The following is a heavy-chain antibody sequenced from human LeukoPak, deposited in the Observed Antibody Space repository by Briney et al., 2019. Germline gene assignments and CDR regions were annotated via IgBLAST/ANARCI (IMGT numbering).Heavy chain of an antibody. Sequence: GGSLRLTCAASGFSFSNFWMSWVRQAPGRGLEWVDNIKRAGSARNYVDSVKGRFTISRDNAKNSLDLQMNSLRAEDTAVYYCARGGGSSSWGQGTLVTVSS. J-gene: IGHJ5*02. CDR1: GFSFSNFW. V-gene: IGHV3-7*01. CDR3: ARGGGSSS. CDR2: IKRAGSAR. D-gene: IGHD6-6*01.